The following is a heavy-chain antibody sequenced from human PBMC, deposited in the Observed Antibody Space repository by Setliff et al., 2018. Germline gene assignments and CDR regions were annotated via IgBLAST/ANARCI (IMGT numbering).Heavy chain of an antibody. V-gene: IGHV4-59*02. CDR3: ARIRGPTGNCQEAFDI. Sequence: ASETLSLTCTVSGGSVTSYYWTWIRQPPGEGLEWIGYIFYSGNTEYNPSLKSRVTISVDTSKSQFSLKLTSVTAADTAVYYCARIRGPTGNCQEAFDIWSEGTMVTVSS. J-gene: IGHJ3*02. CDR1: GGSVTSYY. D-gene: IGHD1-1*01. CDR2: IFYSGNT.